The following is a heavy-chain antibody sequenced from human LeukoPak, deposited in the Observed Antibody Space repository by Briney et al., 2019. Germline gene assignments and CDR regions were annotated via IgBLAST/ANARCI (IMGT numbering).Heavy chain of an antibody. CDR2: IRYDGSNK. CDR3: GRGPRYCGGGSCYPTDY. J-gene: IGHJ4*02. D-gene: IGHD2-15*01. Sequence: GGSLRLSCAASGFTFSSYGMHWVRQAPGKGLEWVAVIRYDGSNKYYADSVKGRFTISRDNSKNTLYLQMNSLRAEDTAVYYCGRGPRYCGGGSCYPTDYWGRGPLVTVSS. V-gene: IGHV3-33*01. CDR1: GFTFSSYG.